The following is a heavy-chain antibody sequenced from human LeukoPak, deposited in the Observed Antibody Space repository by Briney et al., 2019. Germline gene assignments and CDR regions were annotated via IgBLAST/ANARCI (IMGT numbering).Heavy chain of an antibody. J-gene: IGHJ4*02. V-gene: IGHV3-74*01. CDR2: IKGDGSIT. CDR1: GFTFRNAW. D-gene: IGHD3-22*01. CDR3: VREVYDNNPLSHFDY. Sequence: GGSLRFSCAVSGFTFRNAWMHWVRQAPGKGLVWVSRIKGDGSITVYADSVKGRFTISRDNAKNTLYLQMNSLRVEDTAVYYCVREVYDNNPLSHFDYWGQGSLDTVSS.